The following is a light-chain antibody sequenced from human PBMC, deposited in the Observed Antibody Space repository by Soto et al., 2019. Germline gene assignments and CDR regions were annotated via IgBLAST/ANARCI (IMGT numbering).Light chain of an antibody. J-gene: IGKJ4*01. CDR2: AAS. V-gene: IGKV1-39*01. CDR1: QSISSY. CDR3: QQSFSTPLT. Sequence: DIQMTQSPSSLSASVGDRVTITCRASQSISSYLNWYQQKPGKAPKLLIYAASSLQSGVPSRFSGSGPGTDFTLTISSQQPDDFATYFCQQSFSTPLTFGGGTKVDIK.